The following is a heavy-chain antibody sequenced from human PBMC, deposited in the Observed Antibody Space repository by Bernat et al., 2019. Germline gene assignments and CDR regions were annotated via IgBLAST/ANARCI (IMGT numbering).Heavy chain of an antibody. CDR1: GGSISSGGYY. CDR3: ARVESPKNRKLNGGWFDP. Sequence: QVQLQESGPGLVKPSQTLSLTCTVSGGSISSGGYYWSWIRQHPGKGLEWIGYIYYSGSTYYNPSLKSRVTISVDTSKNQFSLKLSSVTAADTAMYYCARVESPKNRKLNGGWFDPWGQGTLVTVSS. V-gene: IGHV4-31*03. CDR2: IYYSGST. D-gene: IGHD1-14*01. J-gene: IGHJ5*02.